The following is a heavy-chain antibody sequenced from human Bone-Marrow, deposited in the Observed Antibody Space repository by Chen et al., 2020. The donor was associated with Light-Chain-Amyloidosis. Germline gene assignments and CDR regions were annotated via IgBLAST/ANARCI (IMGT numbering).Heavy chain of an antibody. CDR3: ARRRDGYNFDY. Sequence: EVQREKGGREGKKEGEKRKKKGKGAGYTWPNYWIGWVRQMPGKGLEWMGVIYPDDSDSSSPPSFEGPVTLSALHSLPPSSLPFLLLPSSSPSMYYCARRRDGYNFDYWGQGTLVTVSS. CDR2: IYPDDSDS. D-gene: IGHD5-12*01. CDR1: GYTWPNYW. V-gene: IGHV5-51*01. J-gene: IGHJ4*02.